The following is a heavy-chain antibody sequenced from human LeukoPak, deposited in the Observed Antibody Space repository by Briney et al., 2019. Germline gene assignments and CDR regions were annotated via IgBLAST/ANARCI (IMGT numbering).Heavy chain of an antibody. J-gene: IGHJ4*02. Sequence: ASVKVSCKASGYTFTSYAISWVRQAPGQGLEWMGGIIPIFGTANYAQKFQGRVTITADKSTSTAYMELSSLRSEDTAVYYCARVSSFSSGWYRFDYWGQGTLVTVSS. CDR1: GYTFTSYA. CDR3: ARVSSFSSGWYRFDY. CDR2: IIPIFGTA. V-gene: IGHV1-69*06. D-gene: IGHD6-19*01.